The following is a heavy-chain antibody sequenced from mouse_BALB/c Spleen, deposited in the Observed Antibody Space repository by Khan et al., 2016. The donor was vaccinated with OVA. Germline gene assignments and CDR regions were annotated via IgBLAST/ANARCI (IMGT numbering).Heavy chain of an antibody. J-gene: IGHJ3*01. D-gene: IGHD2-14*01. V-gene: IGHV1-4*01. CDR3: AKGGAYYRSDGWFAY. Sequence: QVHVKQSGAELARPGASVKMSCKASGYTFTTYTIHWVKQRPGQGLDWIGYIIPSTDYTTYNQTFKDKVTLTADKSSSTASLQLSSLTSDDCAVYYGAKGGAYYRSDGWFAYWDQGTLVTVSA. CDR1: GYTFTTYT. CDR2: IIPSTDYT.